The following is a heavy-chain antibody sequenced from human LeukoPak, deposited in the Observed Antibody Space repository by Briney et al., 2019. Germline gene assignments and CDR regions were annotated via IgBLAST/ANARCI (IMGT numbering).Heavy chain of an antibody. CDR3: ARDDIVVVPAANGMDV. CDR1: GFTFSSYA. D-gene: IGHD2-2*01. CDR2: ISYDGSNK. J-gene: IGHJ6*02. V-gene: IGHV3-30-3*01. Sequence: GGSLRLSCAASGFTFSSYAMHWVRQAPGKGLEWVAVISYDGSNKYYADSVKGRFTISRDNSKNTLYLQMNSLRAEETAVYYCARDDIVVVPAANGMDVWGQGTTVTVSS.